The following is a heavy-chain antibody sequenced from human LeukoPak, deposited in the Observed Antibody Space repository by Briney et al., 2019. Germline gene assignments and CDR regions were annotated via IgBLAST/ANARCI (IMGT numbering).Heavy chain of an antibody. V-gene: IGHV3-23*01. J-gene: IGHJ4*02. CDR3: AKGIELWLTYFDH. CDR2: ISNRGDST. D-gene: IGHD5-18*01. Sequence: PGGSLRLSCAASGFTFSSSAMSGVRQAPGKGLEWVSGISNRGDSTYYTDSVKGRFTSSRDNSKNTLYLRMNSLRVEDTAVYYCAKGIELWLTYFDHWGQGTLVTASS. CDR1: GFTFSSSA.